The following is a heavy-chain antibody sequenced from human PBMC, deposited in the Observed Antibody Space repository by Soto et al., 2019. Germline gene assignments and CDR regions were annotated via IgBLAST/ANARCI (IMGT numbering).Heavy chain of an antibody. CDR1: GFTFSSYA. V-gene: IGHV3-30-3*01. J-gene: IGHJ4*02. Sequence: QVQLVESGGGVVQPGRSLRLSCAASGFTFSSYAMHWVRQAPGKGLEWVAVISYDGSNKYYADSVKGRFTISRDNSKNTLYLQMNSLRAEDTAVYYCARPSSGFFDYWGQGTLVTASS. CDR3: ARPSSGFFDY. CDR2: ISYDGSNK.